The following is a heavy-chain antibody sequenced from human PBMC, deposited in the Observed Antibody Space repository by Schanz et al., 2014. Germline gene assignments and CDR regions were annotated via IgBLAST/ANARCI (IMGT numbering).Heavy chain of an antibody. CDR1: GFAFSVYG. CDR2: IWYDGSNK. J-gene: IGHJ6*02. CDR3: AKGMGYCSGGTCYDYYYYGLDV. Sequence: QVQLVESGGGVVQPGRSLRLSCAASGFAFSVYGLHWVRQAPGKGLEWVAFIWYDGSNKYYADSVKGRFTISRDNSENTLYLQMNSLSADDTAVFYCAKGMGYCSGGTCYDYYYYGLDVWGQGTTVTVSS. D-gene: IGHD2-15*01. V-gene: IGHV3-33*06.